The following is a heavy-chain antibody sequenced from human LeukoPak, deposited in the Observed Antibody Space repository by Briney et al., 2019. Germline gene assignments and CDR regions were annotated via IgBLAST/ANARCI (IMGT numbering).Heavy chain of an antibody. V-gene: IGHV4-39*07. CDR2: IYYSGST. D-gene: IGHD6-13*01. CDR3: ARVAAAAAADYYYYYMDV. J-gene: IGHJ6*03. CDR1: GGSISSSSYY. Sequence: SETLSLTCTVSGGSISSSSYYWGWIRQPPGKGLEWIGSIYYSGSTNYNPSLKSRVTISVDKSKNQFSLKLSSVTAADTAVYYCARVAAAAAADYYYYYMDVWGKGTTVTISS.